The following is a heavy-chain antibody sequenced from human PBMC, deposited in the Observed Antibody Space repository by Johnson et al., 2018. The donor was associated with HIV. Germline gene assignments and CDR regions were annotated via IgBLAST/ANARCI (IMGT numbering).Heavy chain of an antibody. CDR1: GFTFSSYV. J-gene: IGHJ3*02. CDR2: IWYDGSYK. D-gene: IGHD3-10*01. V-gene: IGHV3-30*04. Sequence: QVQLMESGGGVVQPGRSLRLSCAASGFTFSSYVMHWVCQAPGKGLEWVAVIWYDGSYKYYADSVKGRFTISRDNSKNTLYLQINSLRGDDTAVYYCAKDPTDFGADWAFDIWGQGTMVTVSS. CDR3: AKDPTDFGADWAFDI.